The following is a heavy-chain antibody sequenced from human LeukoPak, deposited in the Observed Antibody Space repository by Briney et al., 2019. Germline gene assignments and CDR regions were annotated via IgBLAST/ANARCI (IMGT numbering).Heavy chain of an antibody. CDR2: IIPIFGTA. D-gene: IGHD3-22*01. V-gene: IGHV1-69*13. Sequence: GASVKVSCKASGGTFSRYAMSWVRQAPGQGLEWMGGIIPIFGTASFAQKFQGRVTITADESTGTAYMELSSLRSEDTAVYYCARAQYYYDSSGYGFDYWGQGTLVTVSS. CDR1: GGTFSRYA. J-gene: IGHJ4*02. CDR3: ARAQYYYDSSGYGFDY.